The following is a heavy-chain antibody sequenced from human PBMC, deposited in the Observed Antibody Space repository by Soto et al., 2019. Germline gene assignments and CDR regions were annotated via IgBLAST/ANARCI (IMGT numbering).Heavy chain of an antibody. D-gene: IGHD3-3*01. Sequence: EVQLLESGGGLVQPGGSLRLSCAASGLTFSSYAMSWVRQAPGKGLELVSLISDSGSSTYDADSVKGRFTISRDNSKNTLYLPMDSLRAEDTAVYYCAKRDFTAGAFAIWGQGTMVTVSS. CDR1: GLTFSSYA. CDR2: ISDSGSST. V-gene: IGHV3-23*01. J-gene: IGHJ3*02. CDR3: AKRDFTAGAFAI.